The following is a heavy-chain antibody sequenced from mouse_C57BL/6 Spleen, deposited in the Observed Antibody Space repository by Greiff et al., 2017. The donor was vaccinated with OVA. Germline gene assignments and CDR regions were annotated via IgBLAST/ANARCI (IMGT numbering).Heavy chain of an antibody. Sequence: VQLQQSGAELVRPGASVKLSCTASGFTITDDYMHWVKQRPEQGLEWIGWIDPENGDTEYASKFQGKATITADTSSNTAYLQLSSLTSEDTAVYYCTTSLTSYYFDYWGQGTTLTVSS. CDR3: TTSLTSYYFDY. CDR2: IDPENGDT. CDR1: GFTITDDY. D-gene: IGHD4-1*01. V-gene: IGHV14-4*01. J-gene: IGHJ2*01.